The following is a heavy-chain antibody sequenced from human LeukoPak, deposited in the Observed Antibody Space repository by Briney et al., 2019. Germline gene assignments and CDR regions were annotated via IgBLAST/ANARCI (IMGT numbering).Heavy chain of an antibody. J-gene: IGHJ4*02. CDR2: IWYDGSNK. D-gene: IGHD6-19*01. Sequence: PGGSLRLSCAASGFTFSSYGMHWVRQAPGKGLEWVAVIWYDGSNKYYADSVKGRFTISRDNSKNTLYLEMNSLRAEDTAVYYCARDGGLYSSGWYGVGYWGQGTLVTVSP. CDR1: GFTFSSYG. CDR3: ARDGGLYSSGWYGVGY. V-gene: IGHV3-33*01.